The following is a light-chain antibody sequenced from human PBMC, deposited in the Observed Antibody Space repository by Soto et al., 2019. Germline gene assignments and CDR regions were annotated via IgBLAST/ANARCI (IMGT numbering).Light chain of an antibody. V-gene: IGKV1-27*01. J-gene: IGKJ1*01. CDR1: QDISNF. Sequence: DIPMTQSPSSLSASVGDRVTITCRASQDISNFLAWYLQKPGKVPKLLIYAASTLQSGVPSRFSGSGSGTDFTLTISSLQPEDVATYYCQKYNSAPRTFGQGTKVEIK. CDR2: AAS. CDR3: QKYNSAPRT.